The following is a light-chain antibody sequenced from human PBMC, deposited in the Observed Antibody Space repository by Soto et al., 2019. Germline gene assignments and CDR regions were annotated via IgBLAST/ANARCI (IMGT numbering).Light chain of an antibody. CDR2: DAS. V-gene: IGKV1-5*01. Sequence: IQMSQSPSTLSASVGDRVTITCRASQNVGFWVAWYQQKPGEAPKLLISDASNQASGVPSRFRGTGSGTESNLPIPSLKPDDFASYYCQQHDSFWTFGQGTKLEI. CDR3: QQHDSFWT. J-gene: IGKJ2*01. CDR1: QNVGFW.